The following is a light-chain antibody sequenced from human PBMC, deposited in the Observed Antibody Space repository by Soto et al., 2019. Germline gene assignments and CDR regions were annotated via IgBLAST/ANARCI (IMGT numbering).Light chain of an antibody. V-gene: IGKV3-15*01. CDR2: GAS. CDR3: QQYKNWPRT. Sequence: EIVMTQYPATLSVSPGERATLSCRASQSIRRNLAWYQQKPGQAPRLLMKGASTRATGIPARFSGSGSGTEFTITISSLQSEDSAVYYCQQYKNWPRTFGQGTKLEIK. J-gene: IGKJ2*01. CDR1: QSIRRN.